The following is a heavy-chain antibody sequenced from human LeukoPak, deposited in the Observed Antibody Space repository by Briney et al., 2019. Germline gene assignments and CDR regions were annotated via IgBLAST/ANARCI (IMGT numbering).Heavy chain of an antibody. J-gene: IGHJ4*02. Sequence: SETLSLTCTVSGGSISSYYWSWIRQPPGKGLKWIGYIYYSGSTNYNPSLKSRVPISVDTSKNQFSLKLSSVTAADTAVYYCASVVPAASFDYWGQGTLVTVSS. CDR3: ASVVPAASFDY. V-gene: IGHV4-59*12. CDR1: GGSISSYY. D-gene: IGHD2-2*01. CDR2: IYYSGST.